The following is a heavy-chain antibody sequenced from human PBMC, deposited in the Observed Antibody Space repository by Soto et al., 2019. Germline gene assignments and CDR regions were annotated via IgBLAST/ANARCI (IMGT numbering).Heavy chain of an antibody. Sequence: ASVKVSCKASGYTFTNYGISWVRQAPGQGLEWMGWINVYNGSTNYAQKVQGRVTMTTDTSTSTAYMELRSLRSDDTAVYYCARDLAVTTSGFDIWGQETMVTVSS. CDR1: GYTFTNYG. CDR3: ARDLAVTTSGFDI. V-gene: IGHV1-18*01. D-gene: IGHD4-17*01. CDR2: INVYNGST. J-gene: IGHJ3*02.